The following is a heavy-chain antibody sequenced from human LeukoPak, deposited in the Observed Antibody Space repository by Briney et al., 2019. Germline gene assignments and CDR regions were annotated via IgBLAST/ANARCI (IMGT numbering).Heavy chain of an antibody. CDR2: INHSGST. CDR1: GGSFSGYY. CDR3: ARRGVDTAIVWRGGPNWFDP. Sequence: SETLSLTCAVYGGSFSGYYWSWIRQPPGKGLEWIGEINHSGSTNYNPSLKSRVTISVDTSKNQFSLKLSSVTAADTAVYYCARRGVDTAIVWRGGPNWFDPWGQGTLVTVSS. V-gene: IGHV4-34*01. D-gene: IGHD5-18*01. J-gene: IGHJ5*02.